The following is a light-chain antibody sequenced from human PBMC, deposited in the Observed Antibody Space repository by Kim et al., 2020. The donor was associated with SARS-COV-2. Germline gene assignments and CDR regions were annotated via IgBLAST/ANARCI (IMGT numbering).Light chain of an antibody. J-gene: IGLJ3*02. CDR2: EDD. V-gene: IGLV6-57*04. CDR3: QSYDSFYQV. Sequence: NFMLTQPHSVSESPGKTVTISCTRSSGSIARNYVQWYQQRPGSAPTSVIYEDDQRPSGVPDRFSGSIDTSSNSASLTISGLKTEDEADYYCQSYDSFYQVFGGGTQLTVL. CDR1: SGSIARNY.